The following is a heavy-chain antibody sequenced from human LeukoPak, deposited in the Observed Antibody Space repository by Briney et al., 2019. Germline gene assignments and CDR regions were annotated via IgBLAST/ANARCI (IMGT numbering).Heavy chain of an antibody. CDR1: GYTFTGFY. V-gene: IGHV1-2*02. Sequence: ASGKVSCKASGYTFTGFYIHWVRQAPGQGLEWMGWLNPNSGGTNSAQKFQDRVTMTRDTSISTAYMELSSLKSDDTAVYYCARPLTTSGWYFDLWGRGTLVTVSS. D-gene: IGHD1-14*01. J-gene: IGHJ2*01. CDR2: LNPNSGGT. CDR3: ARPLTTSGWYFDL.